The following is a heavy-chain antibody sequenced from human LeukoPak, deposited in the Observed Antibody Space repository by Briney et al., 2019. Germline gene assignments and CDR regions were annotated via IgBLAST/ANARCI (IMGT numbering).Heavy chain of an antibody. D-gene: IGHD4-23*01. V-gene: IGHV1-46*01. CDR3: ARDEGGGNSFYY. CDR2: INPSGGST. CDR1: GYTFTSYY. Sequence: ASVKVSCKASGYTFTSYYMHWVRQAPGQGLEWMGIINPSGGSTSYAQKFQGRVTMTRDTSTSTVYMELSSLRSEVTAVYYCARDEGGGNSFYYWGQGTLVTVSS. J-gene: IGHJ4*02.